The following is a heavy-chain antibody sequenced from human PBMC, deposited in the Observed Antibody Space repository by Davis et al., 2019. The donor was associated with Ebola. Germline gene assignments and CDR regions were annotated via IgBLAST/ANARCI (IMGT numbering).Heavy chain of an antibody. CDR3: ARRVVWKGGAFDI. Sequence: SETLSLTCAVYGGSFSGYYWSWIRQPPGKGLEWIGEINHSGSTNYNPSLKSRVTISVDTSKNQFSLKLSSVTAADTAVYYCARRVVWKGGAFDIWGQGTMVTVSS. CDR2: INHSGST. D-gene: IGHD2-8*02. CDR1: GGSFSGYY. V-gene: IGHV4-34*01. J-gene: IGHJ3*02.